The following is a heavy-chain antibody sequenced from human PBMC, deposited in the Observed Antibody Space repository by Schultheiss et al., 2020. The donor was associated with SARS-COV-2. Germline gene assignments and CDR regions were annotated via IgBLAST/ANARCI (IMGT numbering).Heavy chain of an antibody. V-gene: IGHV3-30-3*01. Sequence: GGSLRLSCAASGFTFSSYAMHWVRQAPGKGLEWVAVISYDGSNKYYADSVKGRFTISRDNSKNTLYLQMNSLRAEDTAVYYCARPGVPAAIKSCCWFDPWGQGTLVTVSS. CDR2: ISYDGSNK. D-gene: IGHD2-2*01. CDR1: GFTFSSYA. J-gene: IGHJ5*02. CDR3: ARPGVPAAIKSCCWFDP.